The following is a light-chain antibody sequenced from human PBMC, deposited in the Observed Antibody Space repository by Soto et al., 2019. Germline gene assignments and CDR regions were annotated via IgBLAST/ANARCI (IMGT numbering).Light chain of an antibody. CDR3: GTWDSSLSVYV. J-gene: IGLJ1*01. CDR2: EDD. CDR1: SSNIGKNY. V-gene: IGLV1-51*02. Sequence: QSVLTQPPSVSAAPGQKVIISCSGSSSNIGKNYVSWYQQLPGSAPKLLIYEDDKRPSGIPDRFSGSKSGTSATLGITGLQTGDEADCYCGTWDSSLSVYVFGTGTKVTV.